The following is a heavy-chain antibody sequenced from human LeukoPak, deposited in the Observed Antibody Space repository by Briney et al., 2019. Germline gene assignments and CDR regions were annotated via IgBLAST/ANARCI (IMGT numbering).Heavy chain of an antibody. CDR2: IYHSGST. V-gene: IGHV4-4*01. J-gene: IGHJ4*02. D-gene: IGHD4-17*01. CDR1: GGSISSSNW. CDR3: ARFNGDYVFDYFDY. Sequence: SGTLSLTCAVSGGSISSSNWWSWVRQPPGKGLEWIGEIYHSGSTNYNPSLKSRVTISVDKSKNQFSLKLSSVTAADTAVYCCARFNGDYVFDYFDYWGQGTLVTVSS.